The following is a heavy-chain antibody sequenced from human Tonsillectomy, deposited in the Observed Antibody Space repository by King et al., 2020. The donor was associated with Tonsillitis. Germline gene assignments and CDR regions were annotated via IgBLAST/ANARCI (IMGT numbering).Heavy chain of an antibody. CDR1: GYSFTKYG. J-gene: IGHJ4*02. CDR2: ISAYNGNT. D-gene: IGHD3-22*01. Sequence: VQLVESGAEVKKPGASVKVSCKASGYSFTKYGISWVRQAPGQGLEWMGWISAYNGNTNYSQKFQGRVTMTTDTSTSTAYMELRSLISDDTAVYYCARDPLGFYDSSGYIDYWGQGTLVTVSS. CDR3: ARDPLGFYDSSGYIDY. V-gene: IGHV1-18*01.